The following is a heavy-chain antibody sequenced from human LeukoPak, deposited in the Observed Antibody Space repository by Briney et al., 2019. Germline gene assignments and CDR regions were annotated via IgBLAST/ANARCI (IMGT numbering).Heavy chain of an antibody. J-gene: IGHJ5*02. CDR2: IYYSGST. Sequence: SETLSLTCTVSGYSISSGYYWGWIRQPPGKGLERVGNIYYSGSTYYNPSLKSRITMSVDASKNQFSLKLTSVTAADTAVYYCARGSPSGYVGDWFDPWGQGTLVIVSS. CDR1: GYSISSGYY. CDR3: ARGSPSGYVGDWFDP. V-gene: IGHV4-38-2*02. D-gene: IGHD5-12*01.